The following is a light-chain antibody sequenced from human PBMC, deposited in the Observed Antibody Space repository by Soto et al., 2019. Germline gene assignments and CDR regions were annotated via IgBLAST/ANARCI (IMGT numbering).Light chain of an antibody. CDR3: QQSYTTPLT. CDR1: RGIYNY. V-gene: IGKV1-39*01. J-gene: IGKJ4*01. CDR2: AAS. Sequence: DVQVTQSPASLSASIGDRVNISCRTSRGIYNYLAWYQQKPGQVPKLLIYAASSLQSGVPSRFSGSGSGTDFTLTISSLQPEDFATFYCQQSYTTPLTFGGGTKVDIK.